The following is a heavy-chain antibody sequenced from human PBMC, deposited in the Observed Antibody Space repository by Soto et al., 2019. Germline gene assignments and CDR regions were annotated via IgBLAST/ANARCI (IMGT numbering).Heavy chain of an antibody. CDR2: ICRTGNT. V-gene: IGHV4-59*08. CDR3: GEHQICGKLTVLAV. J-gene: IGHJ6*04. CDR1: GDSICSYY. Sequence: SETLSLTCTVSGDSICSYYRTWIRQPPGKGLEWIGYICRTGNTKCNPSLKSRVTISVDTSKNQFSLEMNSVSAADTAVDYCGEHQICGKLTVLAVGGKGTTVTVSP. D-gene: IGHD3-10*01.